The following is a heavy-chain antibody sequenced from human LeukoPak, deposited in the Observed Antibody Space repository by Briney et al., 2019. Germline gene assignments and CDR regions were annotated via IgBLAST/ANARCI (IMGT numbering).Heavy chain of an antibody. V-gene: IGHV3-33*01. CDR3: TRYNNDHFDY. D-gene: IGHD1-14*01. J-gene: IGHJ4*02. Sequence: GRSLRLSCAGSGFTFGGYGMHWFRQTPGKGLEWVAVIAYDGSRAFYADSAKGRFTISRDNSKNTMSVQMDDLRAEDTAVYYCTRYNNDHFDYWGQGTLVTVSS. CDR2: IAYDGSRA. CDR1: GFTFGGYG.